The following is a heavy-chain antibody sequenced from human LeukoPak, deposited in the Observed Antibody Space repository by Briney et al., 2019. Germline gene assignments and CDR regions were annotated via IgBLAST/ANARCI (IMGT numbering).Heavy chain of an antibody. D-gene: IGHD6-13*01. CDR3: ARVLIAAAGTIFDY. J-gene: IGHJ4*02. CDR1: GFTFSSYA. V-gene: IGHV3-30-3*01. CDR2: ISYDGSNK. Sequence: GSLRLSCAASGFTFSSYAMHWVRQAPGKGLEWVAVISYDGSNKYYADSVKGRFTISRGNSKNTLYLQMNSLRAEDTAVYYCARVLIAAAGTIFDYWGQGTLVTVSS.